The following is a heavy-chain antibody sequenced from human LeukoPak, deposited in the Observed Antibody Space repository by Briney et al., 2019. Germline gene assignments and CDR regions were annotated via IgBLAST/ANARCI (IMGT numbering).Heavy chain of an antibody. J-gene: IGHJ4*02. V-gene: IGHV4-34*01. D-gene: IGHD2-21*02. CDR2: INHSGNT. Sequence: SETLSLTCAVYGGSFSGYYWGWIRQPPGKGLEWIGEINHSGNTNYNPSLKSRVTISVDTSKNQFSLRLYSVAAADTAVYYCARRTCGGDCYSIDYWGQGTLVTVSS. CDR1: GGSFSGYY. CDR3: ARRTCGGDCYSIDY.